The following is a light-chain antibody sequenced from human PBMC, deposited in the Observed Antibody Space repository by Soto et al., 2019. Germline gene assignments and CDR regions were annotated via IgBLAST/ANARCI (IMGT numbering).Light chain of an antibody. Sequence: DIQMTQSPSSVSASVGDRVTITCRASQDVLSWLAWYQQKPGGAPRRLIYASSTLQSGVPSRFSGSGSGTDFTLTISSLQPEDFAIYYCQQSGSFPITFGPGTRLDIK. V-gene: IGKV1-12*01. CDR3: QQSGSFPIT. CDR2: ASS. CDR1: QDVLSW. J-gene: IGKJ3*01.